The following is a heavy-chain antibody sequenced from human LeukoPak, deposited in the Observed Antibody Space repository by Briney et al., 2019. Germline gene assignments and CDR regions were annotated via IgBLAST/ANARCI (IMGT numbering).Heavy chain of an antibody. CDR2: IYSGGST. CDR3: ARDLLYGSGSYYNAI. Sequence: GGSLRLSCVGSGFTFSSYEMNWVRQAPGKGLEWVSVIYSGGSTYYADSVKGRFTISRDNSKNTLYLQMNSLRAEDTAVYYCARDLLYGSGSYYNAIWGQGTLVTVSS. J-gene: IGHJ4*02. D-gene: IGHD3-10*01. V-gene: IGHV3-66*01. CDR1: GFTFSSYE.